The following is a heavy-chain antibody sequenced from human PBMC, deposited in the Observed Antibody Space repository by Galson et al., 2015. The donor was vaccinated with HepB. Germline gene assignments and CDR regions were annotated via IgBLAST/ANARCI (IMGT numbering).Heavy chain of an antibody. V-gene: IGHV3-9*01. CDR1: GFIFNDYA. CDR3: ARVENYDFWSGYGV. J-gene: IGHJ6*04. D-gene: IGHD3-3*01. Sequence: SLRLSCAASGFIFNDYAMHWVRQAPGKGLEWVSGITWNSGTIGYADSVKGRFTISRDNAKKSLYLQMNSLRAEDTAFYYCARVENYDFWSGYGVWGKGTTVTVSS. CDR2: ITWNSGTI.